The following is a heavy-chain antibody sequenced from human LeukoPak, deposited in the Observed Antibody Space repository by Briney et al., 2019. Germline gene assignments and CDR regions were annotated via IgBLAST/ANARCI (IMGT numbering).Heavy chain of an antibody. CDR2: IIPIFGKV. D-gene: IGHD2-8*01. CDR3: AAYCTNGVCPQTFDY. J-gene: IGHJ4*02. V-gene: IGHV1-69*05. Sequence: SVKVSCXTSGGTFNSYAINWVRQAPGQGLEWMGGIIPIFGKVHYAEKFQGRLTITTDESTSTAYLELSSLRSEDTAVYYCAAYCTNGVCPQTFDYWGQGTLVTVSP. CDR1: GGTFNSYA.